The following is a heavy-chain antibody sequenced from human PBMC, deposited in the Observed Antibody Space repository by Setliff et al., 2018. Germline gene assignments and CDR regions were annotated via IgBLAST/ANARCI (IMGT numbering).Heavy chain of an antibody. CDR2: INNYNFNT. J-gene: IGHJ5*02. CDR3: SRLVRYCTTTTCQSVPGDEA. D-gene: IGHD2-8*01. V-gene: IGHV1-18*01. Sequence: ASVKVSCKASGYTFTNYGITWVRQAPGQGLEWMGWINNYNFNTNYAQKLQGRVTMTTDTSTSTAYMELRSLRADDTAVYYCSRLVRYCTTTTCQSVPGDEAWGQGTLVTVSS. CDR1: GYTFTNYG.